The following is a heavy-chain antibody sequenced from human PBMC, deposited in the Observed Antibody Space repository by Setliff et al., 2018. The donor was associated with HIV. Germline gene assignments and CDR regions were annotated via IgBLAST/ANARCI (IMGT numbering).Heavy chain of an antibody. D-gene: IGHD3-3*01. CDR2: IKQDGSEI. J-gene: IGHJ4*02. Sequence: PGGSLRLSCAASDFTFSNYWMDWVRQAPGKGLEWVATIKQDGSEIYYMDSVKGRFTISRDNAKSSLFLQMKSLRVEDTALYYCAKSLSPGDYYNFLSGYSPFDYWGQGTRVTVSS. V-gene: IGHV3-7*03. CDR1: DFTFSNYW. CDR3: AKSLSPGDYYNFLSGYSPFDY.